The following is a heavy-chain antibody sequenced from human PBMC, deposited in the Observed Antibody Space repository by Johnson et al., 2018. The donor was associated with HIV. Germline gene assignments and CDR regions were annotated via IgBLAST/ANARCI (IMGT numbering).Heavy chain of an antibody. J-gene: IGHJ3*02. CDR3: VREVDDFDM. CDR2: VSGSGDRT. Sequence: VQLVESGGGLVQPGGSLRLSCAASGFTFSNYAMSWVRQAPGKGLEWVSGVSGSGDRTYYADSVKGRFTISRDNSNNTLYLQMNSLRVEDTAVYYCVREVDDFDMWGQGTMVTVSS. V-gene: IGHV3-23*04. CDR1: GFTFSNYA.